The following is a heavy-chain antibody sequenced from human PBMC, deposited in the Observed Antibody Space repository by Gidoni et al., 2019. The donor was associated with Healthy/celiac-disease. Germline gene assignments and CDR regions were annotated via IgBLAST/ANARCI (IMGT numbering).Heavy chain of an antibody. V-gene: IGHV1-3*01. CDR2: INAGNGNT. J-gene: IGHJ6*02. D-gene: IGHD3-3*01. Sequence: QVQLVQSGAEVKKPGASVKVSCKASGYPFTSYDMHWVRQAPGQRLEWMGWINAGNGNTKYSQKFQGRVTITRDTSASTAYMELSSLRSEDTAVYYCARDYWSGYPYYYYYGMDVWGQGTTVTVSS. CDR3: ARDYWSGYPYYYYYGMDV. CDR1: GYPFTSYD.